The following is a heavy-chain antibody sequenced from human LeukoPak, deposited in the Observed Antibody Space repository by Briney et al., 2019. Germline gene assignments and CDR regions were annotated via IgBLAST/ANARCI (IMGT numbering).Heavy chain of an antibody. Sequence: GGSLRLSCAASGFTFSSYAMSWVRQTPGKGLEWVSGITASGGSTYHADSVKGRFTISRDNSINTLNLQMNNLRAEDTAIYYWAKGLGFWSGYYTPFDYWGQGSSVTVSS. CDR3: AKGLGFWSGYYTPFDY. J-gene: IGHJ4*02. V-gene: IGHV3-23*01. D-gene: IGHD3-3*01. CDR1: GFTFSSYA. CDR2: ITASGGST.